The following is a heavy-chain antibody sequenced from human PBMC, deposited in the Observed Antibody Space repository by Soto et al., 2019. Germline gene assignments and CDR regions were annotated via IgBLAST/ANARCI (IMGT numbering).Heavy chain of an antibody. CDR2: ISGSGGST. V-gene: IGHV3-23*01. Sequence: HPGGSLRLSCAASGFTFSSYAMSWVRQAPGKGLEWVSAISGSGGSTYYADSVKGRFTISRDNSKNTLYLQMNSLRAEDTAVYYCAKVSYLGSSWYYFDYWGQGTLVTVSS. CDR1: GFTFSSYA. CDR3: AKVSYLGSSWYYFDY. D-gene: IGHD6-13*01. J-gene: IGHJ4*02.